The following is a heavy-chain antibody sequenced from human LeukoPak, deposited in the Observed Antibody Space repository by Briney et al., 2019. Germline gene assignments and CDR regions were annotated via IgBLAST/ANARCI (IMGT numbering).Heavy chain of an antibody. V-gene: IGHV3-23*01. Sequence: GGSLRLSCAASGFTFSSYAMSWVRQAPGKGLEWVSAISGSGGSTYYADSVKGRFTISRDNSKNTLYLQMNSLRAEDTAVYYCAKDPSYALWFGDHQPPSSGMDVWGQGTTVTVSS. CDR2: ISGSGGST. J-gene: IGHJ6*02. CDR3: AKDPSYALWFGDHQPPSSGMDV. CDR1: GFTFSSYA. D-gene: IGHD3-10*01.